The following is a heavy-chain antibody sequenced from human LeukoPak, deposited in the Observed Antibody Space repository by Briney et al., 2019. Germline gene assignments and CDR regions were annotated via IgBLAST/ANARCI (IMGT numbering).Heavy chain of an antibody. J-gene: IGHJ4*02. D-gene: IGHD3-22*01. CDR3: ARAPPLYYYDSSLPPVDY. CDR2: MNPNSGNT. CDR1: GYTFTSYD. Sequence: ASVKVSRKASGYTFTSYDINWVRQATGQGLEWMGWMNPNSGNTGYAQKFQGRVTITRNTSISTAYMELSSLRSEDTAVYYCARAPPLYYYDSSLPPVDYWGQGTLVTVSS. V-gene: IGHV1-8*03.